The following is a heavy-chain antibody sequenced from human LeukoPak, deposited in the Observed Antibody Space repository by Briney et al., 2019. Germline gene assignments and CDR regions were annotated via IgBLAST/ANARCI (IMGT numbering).Heavy chain of an antibody. J-gene: IGHJ4*02. CDR1: GFTLSSNA. CDR2: ISYNGGST. Sequence: GGSLRLSCSASGFTLSSNAMHWVRQAPGKGLEYVSAISYNGGSTYYADSVKGRFTISRDNSKNTLYLQMNSLRAEDTALYYCAKETMVTLGSYFHYWGQGTQVTVSS. CDR3: AKETMVTLGSYFHY. D-gene: IGHD4-23*01. V-gene: IGHV3-64D*09.